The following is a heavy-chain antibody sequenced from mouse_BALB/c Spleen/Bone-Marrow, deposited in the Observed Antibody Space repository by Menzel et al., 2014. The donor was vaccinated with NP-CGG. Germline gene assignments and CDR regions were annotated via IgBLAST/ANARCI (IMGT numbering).Heavy chain of an antibody. CDR2: ISSGGSYT. D-gene: IGHD1-1*01. CDR3: ARHGITRLLDY. J-gene: IGHJ2*01. Sequence: DVKLVESGGGLVKPGGSLKLSCAASGFTFSSYAMSWVRQTPAKRLEWGATISSGGSYTYYPDSVKGRFTISRDNAKNTLYLQMSSLRSEDTAMYYCARHGITRLLDYWGQGTTLTVSS. V-gene: IGHV5-9-3*01. CDR1: GFTFSSYA.